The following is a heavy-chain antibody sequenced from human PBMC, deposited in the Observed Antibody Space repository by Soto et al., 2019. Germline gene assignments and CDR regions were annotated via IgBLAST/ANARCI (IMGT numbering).Heavy chain of an antibody. Sequence: SETLSLTCALYGGSFSRYYWSWIRQPPGKGLEWIGEINHSGSTNYCPSLKSRVTISVDTSKNQFSLKLSSVTAADTAVYYCARGSGSAAAGTLDYWGQGTLVTVSS. CDR1: GGSFSRYY. CDR2: INHSGST. D-gene: IGHD6-13*01. V-gene: IGHV4-34*01. CDR3: ARGSGSAAAGTLDY. J-gene: IGHJ4*02.